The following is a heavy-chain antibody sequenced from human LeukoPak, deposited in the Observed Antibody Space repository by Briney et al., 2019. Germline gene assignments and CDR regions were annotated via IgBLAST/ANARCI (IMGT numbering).Heavy chain of an antibody. Sequence: QSGGSLRLSCAASGFTFNNYAMSWVRQAPGKGLEWVSAILGSGRSAYCADSVKGRFTISRDNSKNTLYLQMNSLRAEDTAVYYCARDTLEGILTGYPDYWGQGTLVTVSS. V-gene: IGHV3-23*01. CDR2: ILGSGRSA. J-gene: IGHJ4*02. CDR1: GFTFNNYA. CDR3: ARDTLEGILTGYPDY. D-gene: IGHD3-9*01.